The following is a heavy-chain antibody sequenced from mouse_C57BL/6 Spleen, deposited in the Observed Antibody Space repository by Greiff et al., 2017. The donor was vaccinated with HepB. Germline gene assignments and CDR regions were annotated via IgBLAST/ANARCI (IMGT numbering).Heavy chain of an antibody. CDR3: ARRGSSFYYAMDY. V-gene: IGHV5-4*03. J-gene: IGHJ4*01. CDR2: ISDGGSYT. CDR1: GFTFSSYA. D-gene: IGHD1-1*01. Sequence: EVMLVESGGGLVKPGGSLKLSCAASGFTFSSYAMSWVRQTPEKRREWVATISDGGSYTYYPDNVKGRFTISRDNAKNNLYLQMSNLKSEDTAMYYCARRGSSFYYAMDYWGQGTSVTVSS.